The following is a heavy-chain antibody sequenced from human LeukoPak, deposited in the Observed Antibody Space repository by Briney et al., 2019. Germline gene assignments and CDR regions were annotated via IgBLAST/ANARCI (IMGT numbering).Heavy chain of an antibody. D-gene: IGHD5-18*01. V-gene: IGHV3-23*01. Sequence: GGSLRLSCAASGFTFSNYAMSWVRQAPGKGLEWVSAISGSGGSTYYADSVKGRFTISRDNSKNTLYLQMNSLRAEDTAVYYCAKDLKDVDTAMVDYWGQGTLVTVSS. J-gene: IGHJ4*02. CDR3: AKDLKDVDTAMVDY. CDR2: ISGSGGST. CDR1: GFTFSNYA.